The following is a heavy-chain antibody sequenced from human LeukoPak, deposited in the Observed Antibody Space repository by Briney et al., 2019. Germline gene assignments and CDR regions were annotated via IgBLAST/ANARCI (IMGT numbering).Heavy chain of an antibody. CDR2: IKSKTDGGTT. Sequence: PGRSLRLSCAASGFTFNSYGMHWVRQAPGKGLEWVGRIKSKTDGGTTDYAAPVKGRFTISRDDSKNTLYLQMNSLKTEDTAVYYCTTDPYSSSLNWFDPWGQGTLVTVSS. D-gene: IGHD6-13*01. V-gene: IGHV3-15*01. CDR3: TTDPYSSSLNWFDP. J-gene: IGHJ5*02. CDR1: GFTFNSYG.